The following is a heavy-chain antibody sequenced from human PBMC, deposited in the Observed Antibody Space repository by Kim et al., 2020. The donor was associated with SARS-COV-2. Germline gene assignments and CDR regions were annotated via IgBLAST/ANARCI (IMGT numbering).Heavy chain of an antibody. V-gene: IGHV3-7*01. Sequence: GGSLRLSCAASGFTFSSYWMSWVRQAPGKGLEWVANIKQDGSEKYYVDSVKGRFTISRDNAKNSLYLQMNSLRAEDTAVYYCAREGGGGDCYDCYYYGMDVWGQGTTVTVSS. J-gene: IGHJ6*02. CDR1: GFTFSSYW. CDR2: IKQDGSEK. D-gene: IGHD2-21*02. CDR3: AREGGGGDCYDCYYYGMDV.